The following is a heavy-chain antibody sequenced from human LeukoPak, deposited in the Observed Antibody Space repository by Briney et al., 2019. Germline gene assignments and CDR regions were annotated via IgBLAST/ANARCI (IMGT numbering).Heavy chain of an antibody. Sequence: PSETLSLTCTVSGGSIGSYYWSWIRQPAGKGLEWIGRIYTSGSTNYNPSLKSRVTMSVDTSKNQFSLKLSSVTAADTAVYYCAGYSYGQVPGHYYYYMDVWGKGTTVTVSS. J-gene: IGHJ6*03. CDR1: GGSIGSYY. CDR2: IYTSGST. V-gene: IGHV4-4*07. D-gene: IGHD5-18*01. CDR3: AGYSYGQVPGHYYYYMDV.